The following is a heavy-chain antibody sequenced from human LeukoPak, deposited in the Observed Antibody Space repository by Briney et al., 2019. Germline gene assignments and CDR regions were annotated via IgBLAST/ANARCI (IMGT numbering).Heavy chain of an antibody. CDR3: ARIPLSFGELGDDY. J-gene: IGHJ4*02. CDR2: INHSGST. D-gene: IGHD3-10*01. V-gene: IGHV4-34*01. Sequence: PSETLSLTCAVYGGSFSGYYWSWIRQPPGKGLEWIGEINHSGSTNYNPSLKSRVTISVDTSKNQFSLKLSSVTAADTAVYYCARIPLSFGELGDDYWGQGTLVTVSS. CDR1: GGSFSGYY.